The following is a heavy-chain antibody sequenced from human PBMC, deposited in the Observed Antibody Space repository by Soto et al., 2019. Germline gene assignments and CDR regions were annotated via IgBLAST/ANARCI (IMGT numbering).Heavy chain of an antibody. Sequence: QVQLVQSGAEVKKPGASVKVSCKASGYTFTSYGISWVRQAPGQGLEWMGWISAYNGNTNYAQKLQGRVSMTTDTSTSTAYMELSSLRSDDTAVYYCATDFDVLAAGIPYFQHWGQGTLVTVSS. CDR2: ISAYNGNT. J-gene: IGHJ1*01. CDR3: ATDFDVLAAGIPYFQH. V-gene: IGHV1-18*01. D-gene: IGHD6-13*01. CDR1: GYTFTSYG.